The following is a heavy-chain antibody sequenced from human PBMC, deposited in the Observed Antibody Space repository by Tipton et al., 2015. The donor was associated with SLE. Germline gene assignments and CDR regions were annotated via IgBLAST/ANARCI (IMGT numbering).Heavy chain of an antibody. Sequence: TLSLTCTVSGGSINSHYWSWFRQPPGKGLEYIGYIYYSGGTNHNPSLNNRVTISVDRSNNQFSLKLSSVTPADTAVYYCVRAKSGYPYAFDIWGQGTMVTVSS. CDR1: GGSINSHY. D-gene: IGHD5-12*01. CDR3: VRAKSGYPYAFDI. CDR2: IYYSGGT. J-gene: IGHJ3*02. V-gene: IGHV4-59*11.